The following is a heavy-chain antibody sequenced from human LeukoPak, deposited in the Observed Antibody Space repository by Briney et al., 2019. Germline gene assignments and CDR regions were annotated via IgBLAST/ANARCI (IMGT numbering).Heavy chain of an antibody. CDR3: ARHHPNDSSGYNYAFDI. CDR2: IYYSGST. V-gene: IGHV4-59*08. Sequence: PSETLSLTCTVSGGSICSYYWSWIRQPPGKGLEWIGYIYYSGSTNYNPSLKSRVTISVDTSKNQFSLKLSSVTAADTAVYYCARHHPNDSSGYNYAFDIWGQGTMVTVSS. CDR1: GGSICSYY. D-gene: IGHD3-22*01. J-gene: IGHJ3*02.